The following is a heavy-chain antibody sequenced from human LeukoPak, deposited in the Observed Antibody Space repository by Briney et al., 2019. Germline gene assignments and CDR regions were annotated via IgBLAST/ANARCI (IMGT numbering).Heavy chain of an antibody. CDR1: GFTVSSNY. CDR2: IYSGGST. J-gene: IGHJ6*02. Sequence: GGSLRLSCAASGFTVSSNYMSWVRQAPGKGLEWVSVIYSGGSTYYADSVKGRFTISTDNSKNTLYLQMNSLRAEDTAVYYCARTPYDFWTGMDVWGQGTTVTVSS. D-gene: IGHD3-3*01. CDR3: ARTPYDFWTGMDV. V-gene: IGHV3-53*01.